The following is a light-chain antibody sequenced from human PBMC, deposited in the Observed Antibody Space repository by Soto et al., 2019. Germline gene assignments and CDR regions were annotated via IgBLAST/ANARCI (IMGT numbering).Light chain of an antibody. CDR1: NRVVGSYNL. CDR2: EGS. CDR3: CSYAGSSTYV. J-gene: IGLJ1*01. V-gene: IGLV2-23*01. Sequence: APGSRGPGPAVTTPLTFTNRVVGSYNLVSWYQQHPGKATKLMIYEGSKRPSGGSNRFSGSKSGNTASLTISGLQAEDEADYYCCSYAGSSTYVFGTGTKVTVL.